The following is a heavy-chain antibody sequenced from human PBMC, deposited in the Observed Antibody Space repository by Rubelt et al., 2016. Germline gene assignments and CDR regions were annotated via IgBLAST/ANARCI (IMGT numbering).Heavy chain of an antibody. V-gene: IGHV4-4*02. CDR2: IYHSGST. Sequence: GEIYHSGSTYYNPSLKSRVTISVDTSNNQFSLKLSSVTAADTAVYYCARDLGGGWIQLWFDWYFDVWGRGTLVTVSS. J-gene: IGHJ2*01. CDR3: ARDLGGGWIQLWFDWYFDV. D-gene: IGHD5-18*01.